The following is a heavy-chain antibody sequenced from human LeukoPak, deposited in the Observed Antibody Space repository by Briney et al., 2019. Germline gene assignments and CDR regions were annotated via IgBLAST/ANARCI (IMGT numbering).Heavy chain of an antibody. CDR2: IYYSGST. D-gene: IGHD1-26*01. J-gene: IGHJ5*02. CDR1: GGSMSTYY. V-gene: IGHV4-59*01. Sequence: SETLSLTCTVSGGSMSTYYWSWIRQPPGKGLEWIGYIYYSGSTNYNPSLKSRVIISVDTSKNQFSLKLSSVTAADTAVYYCARDDVSGSYYSWFDPWGQGTLVTVSS. CDR3: ARDDVSGSYYSWFDP.